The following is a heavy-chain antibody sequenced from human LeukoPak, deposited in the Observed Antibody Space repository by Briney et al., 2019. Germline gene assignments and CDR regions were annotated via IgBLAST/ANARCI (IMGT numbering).Heavy chain of an antibody. J-gene: IGHJ5*02. CDR3: ARYRPADDWFDP. CDR1: GGTFSSYA. CDR2: IIPIFGTA. Sequence: SVKVSCKASGGTFSSYAISWVRQAPGQGLEWMGGIIPIFGTANYAQKFQGRVTITTDESTSTAYMELSSLRSEDTAVYYCARYRPADDWFDPWSQGTLVTVTS. V-gene: IGHV1-69*05.